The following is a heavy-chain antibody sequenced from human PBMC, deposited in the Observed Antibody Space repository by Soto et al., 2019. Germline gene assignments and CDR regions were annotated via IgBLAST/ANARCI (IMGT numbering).Heavy chain of an antibody. CDR1: GFTFSSYG. J-gene: IGHJ2*01. CDR3: AKDHYTVTWNYWYFDL. CDR2: ISYAGSNK. V-gene: IGHV3-30*18. D-gene: IGHD4-17*01. Sequence: QVQLVESGGGVVQPGRSLRLSCAASGFTFSSYGMHWVRQAPGKGLEWVAVISYAGSNKYYADSVKGRFTISRDNSKNTLYLQMNSLRAEDTAVYYCAKDHYTVTWNYWYFDLWGPGTLVTVSS.